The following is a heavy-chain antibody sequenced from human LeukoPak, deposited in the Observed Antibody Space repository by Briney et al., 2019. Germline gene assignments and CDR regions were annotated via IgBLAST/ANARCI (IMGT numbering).Heavy chain of an antibody. V-gene: IGHV4-34*01. J-gene: IGHJ4*02. CDR2: INHSGST. CDR3: ARERTWAYDSYVRPFDY. Sequence: PSETLSLTCAVYGGSFSGYYWSWIRQPPGKGLEWIGEINHSGSTNYNPSPKSRVTISVDTSKNQFSLKLSSVTAADTAVYYCARERTWAYDSYVRPFDYWGQGTLVTVSS. CDR1: GGSFSGYY. D-gene: IGHD5-18*01.